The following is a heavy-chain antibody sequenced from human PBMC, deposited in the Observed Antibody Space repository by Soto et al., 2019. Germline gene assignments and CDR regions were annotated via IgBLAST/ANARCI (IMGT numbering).Heavy chain of an antibody. D-gene: IGHD3-10*01. V-gene: IGHV1-69*06. CDR3: ARAITMVRGVRYWFDP. CDR1: GGTFSSYA. J-gene: IGHJ5*02. CDR2: IIPIFGTA. Sequence: QVQLVQSGAEVKKPGSSVKVSCKASGGTFSSYAISWVRQAPGQGLEWVGGIIPIFGTANYAQKFQGRVTITADKSTSTAYMELSSLRSEDTAVYYCARAITMVRGVRYWFDPWGQGTLVTVSS.